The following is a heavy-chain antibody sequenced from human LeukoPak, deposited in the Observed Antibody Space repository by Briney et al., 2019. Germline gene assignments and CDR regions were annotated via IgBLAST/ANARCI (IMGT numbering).Heavy chain of an antibody. V-gene: IGHV4-4*07. Sequence: SETLSLTCTVSGGSISSYYWSWIRQPAGEGLEWIGRIYTSGSTNYNPSLKSRVTMSVDTSKNQFSLKLSSVTAADTAVYYCARGDSYYDILTGYLNWGQGTLATVSS. CDR3: ARGDSYYDILTGYLN. CDR1: GGSISSYY. J-gene: IGHJ4*02. CDR2: IYTSGST. D-gene: IGHD3-9*01.